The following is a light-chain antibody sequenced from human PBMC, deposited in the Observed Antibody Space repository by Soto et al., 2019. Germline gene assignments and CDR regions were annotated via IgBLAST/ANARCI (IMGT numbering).Light chain of an antibody. CDR1: QTVSNNF. CDR2: GAS. J-gene: IGKJ1*01. CDR3: QQYGSFSWT. V-gene: IGKV3-20*01. Sequence: IALTQSPGTLSLSPGERATLSCRASQTVSNNFLAWYQEKPGRGPRLLIYGASTRATGIPDRFSGSWSGTDFTLSSSRLDPEDFAVYSCQQYGSFSWTFGQGTKVEVK.